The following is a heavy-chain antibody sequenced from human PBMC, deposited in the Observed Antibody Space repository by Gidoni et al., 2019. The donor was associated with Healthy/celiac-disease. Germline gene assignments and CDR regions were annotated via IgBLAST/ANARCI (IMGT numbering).Heavy chain of an antibody. CDR1: GFPFSSYW. V-gene: IGHV3-74*01. J-gene: IGHJ3*02. Sequence: EVQLVESGGGLVQPGGSLRLSCAASGFPFSSYWMHWVRQAPGKGLVWVSGINSDGSSTSYADSVKGRFTISRDNAKNTLYLQMNSLRAEDTAVYYCARAGDYGDRNDAFDIWGQGTMVTVSS. CDR3: ARAGDYGDRNDAFDI. D-gene: IGHD4-17*01. CDR2: INSDGSST.